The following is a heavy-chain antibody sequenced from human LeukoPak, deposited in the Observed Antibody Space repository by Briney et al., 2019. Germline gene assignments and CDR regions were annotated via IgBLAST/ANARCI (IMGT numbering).Heavy chain of an antibody. CDR3: AKIMGRGYRDGSDY. CDR2: ISCSGGST. D-gene: IGHD5-18*01. V-gene: IGHV3-23*01. J-gene: IGHJ4*02. CDR1: GFTFSSYA. Sequence: PGGSLRLSCAASGFTFSSYAMSWVRQAPGKRLEWVSAISCSGGSTYYSDPVKGKFTISKDNSKNTLYLQMTSLRAEDTAVYYCAKIMGRGYRDGSDYWGQGTLVTVSS.